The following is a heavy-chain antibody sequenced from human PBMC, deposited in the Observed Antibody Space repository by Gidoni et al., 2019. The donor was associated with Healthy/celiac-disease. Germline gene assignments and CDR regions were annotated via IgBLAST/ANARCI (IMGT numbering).Heavy chain of an antibody. J-gene: IGHJ6*02. D-gene: IGHD4-17*01. CDR3: ARDYYGDYGSRYYYYGMDV. V-gene: IGHV4-39*07. CDR2: IYYSGST. CDR1: GGSISSSSYY. Sequence: QLQLQESGPGLVKPSETLSLTCTVSGGSISSSSYYWGWIRQPPGKGLEWIGSIYYSGSTYYNPSLKSRVTISVDTSKNQFSLKLSSVTAADTAVYYCARDYYGDYGSRYYYYGMDVWGQGTTVTVSS.